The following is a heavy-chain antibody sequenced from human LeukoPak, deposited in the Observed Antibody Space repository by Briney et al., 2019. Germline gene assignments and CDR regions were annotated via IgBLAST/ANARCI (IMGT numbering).Heavy chain of an antibody. V-gene: IGHV4-34*01. CDR3: ASGYSAEYFQH. J-gene: IGHJ1*01. D-gene: IGHD2-15*01. CDR1: GGSFSGYY. Sequence: SETLSLTCAVYGGSFSGYYWSWIRPPPGKGLEWIGEINHSGSTNYNPSLKSRVTISVDTSKNQFSLKLSSVTAADTAVYYCASGYSAEYFQHWGQGTLVTVSS. CDR2: INHSGST.